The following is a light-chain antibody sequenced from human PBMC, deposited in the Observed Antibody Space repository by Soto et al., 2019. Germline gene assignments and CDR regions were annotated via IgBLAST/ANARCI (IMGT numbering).Light chain of an antibody. CDR2: GAS. CDR1: QSVSSSY. V-gene: IGKV3D-20*02. Sequence: IVFTQTPGTLSLSPVEIAPLSFRASQSVSSSYLAWYQQKPGQAPRLVIYGASNRATGIPDRFSGSGSGTDFTLTISRLEPEDFAVYYCQQRSNWPPITFGQGTRLEI. J-gene: IGKJ5*01. CDR3: QQRSNWPPIT.